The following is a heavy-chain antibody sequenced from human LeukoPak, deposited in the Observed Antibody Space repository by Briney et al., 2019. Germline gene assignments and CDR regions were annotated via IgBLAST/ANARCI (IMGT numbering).Heavy chain of an antibody. Sequence: GGSLRLSCAASGFTFSSYDMHWVRQATKQVLEWVSAIGTAGDTYYPGSVKGRFTTSRENAKNSLYLQMNSLRAGDTAVYYCARDRYAFDIWGQGTMVTVSS. CDR1: GFTFSSYD. J-gene: IGHJ3*02. CDR3: ARDRYAFDI. CDR2: IGTAGDT. V-gene: IGHV3-13*04.